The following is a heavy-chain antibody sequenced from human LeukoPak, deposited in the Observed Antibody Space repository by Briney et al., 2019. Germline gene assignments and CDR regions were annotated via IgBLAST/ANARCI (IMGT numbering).Heavy chain of an antibody. CDR1: GGSISSGGYY. V-gene: IGHV4-31*03. CDR2: IYYSGTT. CDR3: ARDGTAMDGMDV. J-gene: IGHJ6*02. Sequence: PSETLSLTCTVSGGSISSGGYYWSWIRRHPGKGLEWIGYIYYSGTTYYNPSLKSRVTISVDTSKNQFSLMLSSVTAADTAVYYCARDGTAMDGMDVWGQGTTVTVSS. D-gene: IGHD1-26*01.